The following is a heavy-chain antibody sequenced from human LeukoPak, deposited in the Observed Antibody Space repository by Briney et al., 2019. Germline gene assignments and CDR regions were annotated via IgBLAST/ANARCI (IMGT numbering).Heavy chain of an antibody. V-gene: IGHV4-34*01. CDR1: GGSFSGYY. CDR3: ARARICSGGSCYSPKYYYYMDV. Sequence: PSETLSLTCAVYGGSFSGYYWSWIRQPPGKGLEWIGEINHSGSTNYNPSLKSRVTISVDTSKNQFSLKLSSVTAADTAVYYCARARICSGGSCYSPKYYYYMDVWGKGTTVTVSS. CDR2: INHSGST. D-gene: IGHD2-15*01. J-gene: IGHJ6*03.